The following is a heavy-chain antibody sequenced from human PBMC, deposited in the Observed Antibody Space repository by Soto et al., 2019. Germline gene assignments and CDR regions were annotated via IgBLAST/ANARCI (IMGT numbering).Heavy chain of an antibody. D-gene: IGHD3-3*01. V-gene: IGHV1-18*01. CDR1: GYTFTSYG. Sequence: ASVKVSCKASGYTFTSYGISWVRQAPGQGLEWMGWISAYNGNTNYAQKLQGRVTMTTDTSTSTAYMELRSLRSDDTAVYYCARDRYDFWSGYYYPHDAFDIWGQGAMVTVSS. CDR3: ARDRYDFWSGYYYPHDAFDI. J-gene: IGHJ3*02. CDR2: ISAYNGNT.